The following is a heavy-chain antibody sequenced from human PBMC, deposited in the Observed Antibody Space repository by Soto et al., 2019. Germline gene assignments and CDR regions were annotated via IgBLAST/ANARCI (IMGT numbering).Heavy chain of an antibody. Sequence: PSETLSLTCAVYGGSFSGYYWSWIRQPPGQGQERIGEINHSGSTNYNPSLKSRVTISVDTSKNQFSLKLSSVTAADTAVYYCARIKGADVLRYLDWLLTLQTRVAFDIWGQGTMVT. V-gene: IGHV4-34*01. CDR2: INHSGST. CDR1: GGSFSGYY. CDR3: ARIKGADVLRYLDWLLTLQTRVAFDI. D-gene: IGHD3-9*01. J-gene: IGHJ3*02.